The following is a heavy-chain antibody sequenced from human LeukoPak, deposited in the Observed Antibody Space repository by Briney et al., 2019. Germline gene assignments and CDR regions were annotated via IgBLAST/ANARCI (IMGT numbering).Heavy chain of an antibody. CDR3: ARDGDDILTGYYPTHFDY. CDR2: ISYDGSNK. J-gene: IGHJ4*02. Sequence: GGSLRLSCAASGFTFSSYAMHWVRQAPGKGLEWVAVISYDGSNKYYADSVEGRFTISRDNSKNTLYLQMNSLRAEDTAVYYCARDGDDILTGYYPTHFDYWGQGTLVTVSS. V-gene: IGHV3-30*04. D-gene: IGHD3-9*01. CDR1: GFTFSSYA.